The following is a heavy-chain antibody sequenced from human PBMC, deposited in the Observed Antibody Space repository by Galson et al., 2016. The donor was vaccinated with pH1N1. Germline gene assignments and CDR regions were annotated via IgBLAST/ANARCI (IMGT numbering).Heavy chain of an antibody. V-gene: IGHV3-30*18. CDR2: ISYHGDNI. Sequence: SLRLSCAASGFPFSTYGMHWVRQAPGKGLEWLAAISYHGDNIHYADSVKGRFTIPRDNSKNTLFLQMSRLRSQDTAVYYCAKGASAAATLDYWGRGTLLTVSS. D-gene: IGHD6-13*01. J-gene: IGHJ4*02. CDR1: GFPFSTYG. CDR3: AKGASAAATLDY.